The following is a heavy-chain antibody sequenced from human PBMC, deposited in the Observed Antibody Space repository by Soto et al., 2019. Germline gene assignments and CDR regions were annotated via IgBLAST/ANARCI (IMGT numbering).Heavy chain of an antibody. CDR2: IYYSGST. J-gene: IGHJ4*02. D-gene: IGHD3-3*01. CDR1: GGSISSYY. V-gene: IGHV4-59*01. CDR3: ARAAPPSFWSGYYDY. Sequence: SETLSLTCTVSGGSISSYYWSWIRQPPGKGLEWIGYIYYSGSTNYNPSLKSRVTISVDTSKNQFSLKLSSLTAADTAVYYCARAAPPSFWSGYYDYWGQGTLVTVSS.